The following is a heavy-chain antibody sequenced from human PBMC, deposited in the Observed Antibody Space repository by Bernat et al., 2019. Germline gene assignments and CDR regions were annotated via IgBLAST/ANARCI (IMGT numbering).Heavy chain of an antibody. CDR3: ARDCFGIRDTAMVNGRTSWFDP. J-gene: IGHJ5*02. D-gene: IGHD5-18*01. CDR1: GYTFTSYG. Sequence: QVQLVQSGAEVKKPGASVKVSCKASGYTFTSYGISWVRQAPGQGLEWMGWISAYNGNTNYAQKLQGRVTMTTDTSTSTAYMELRSLRSDDTAVYYCARDCFGIRDTAMVNGRTSWFDPWGQGTLVTVSS. CDR2: ISAYNGNT. V-gene: IGHV1-18*01.